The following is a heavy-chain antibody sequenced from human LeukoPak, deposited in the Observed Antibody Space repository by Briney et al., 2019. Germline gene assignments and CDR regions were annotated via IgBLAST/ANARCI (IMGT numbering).Heavy chain of an antibody. J-gene: IGHJ4*02. CDR2: IYPGDSDT. D-gene: IGHD5-24*01. Sequence: ASVKVSCKASGYTFTSYWIGWVRQMPGKGLEWMGIIYPGDSDTRYSPSFQGQVTISADKSISTAYLQWSSLKASDTAMYYCARHEMATPFDYWGQGTLVTVSS. V-gene: IGHV5-51*01. CDR3: ARHEMATPFDY. CDR1: GYTFTSYW.